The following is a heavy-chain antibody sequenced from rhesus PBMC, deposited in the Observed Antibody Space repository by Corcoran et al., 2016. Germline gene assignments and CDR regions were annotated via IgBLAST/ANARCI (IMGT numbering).Heavy chain of an antibody. CDR2: ISIGGGT. J-gene: IGHJ6*01. CDR1: GFTFSSYD. Sequence: VQLVESGAGLVQPGGSLRLSCVASGFTFSSYDMHWVRQAPGKGLEWVSAISIGGGTYYPDSFKGRFTISRDNAKNSLYLQMNSLRAEDTAVYYCARERSCSSTYCSSFGLDSWGQGVVVTVSS. D-gene: IGHD2-15*01. CDR3: ARERSCSSTYCSSFGLDS. V-gene: IGHV3-132*01.